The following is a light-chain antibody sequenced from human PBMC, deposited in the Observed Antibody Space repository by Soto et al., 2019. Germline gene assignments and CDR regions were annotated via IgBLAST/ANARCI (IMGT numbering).Light chain of an antibody. CDR2: EAS. CDR3: CSYAGDKTYV. J-gene: IGLJ1*01. Sequence: SVLTQPASLSGSPGQSITISCTVTGSDVRTYNLVSWYQQHPGKVPKLIIYEASKRPSGVSNRFSGSQPGNTASLTVSGLQAEDEADYYCCSYAGDKTYVFGSGTKVTVL. V-gene: IGLV2-23*01. CDR1: GSDVRTYNL.